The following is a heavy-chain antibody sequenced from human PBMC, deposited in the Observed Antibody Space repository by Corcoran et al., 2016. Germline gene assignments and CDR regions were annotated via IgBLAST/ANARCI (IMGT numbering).Heavy chain of an antibody. V-gene: IGHV4-34*01. CDR2: INHSGST. Sequence: QVQLQQWGAGLLKPSETLSLTCAVYGGSFSGYYWSWIRQPPGKGLEWIGEINHSGSTNYNPSLKSRVTISVDTSKNKFSLTMSSVTAADTAVYYCARGVVLGGDYDSSGYYYHWGQGTLVTVSS. D-gene: IGHD3-22*01. J-gene: IGHJ4*02. CDR3: ARGVVLGGDYDSSGYYYH. CDR1: GGSFSGYY.